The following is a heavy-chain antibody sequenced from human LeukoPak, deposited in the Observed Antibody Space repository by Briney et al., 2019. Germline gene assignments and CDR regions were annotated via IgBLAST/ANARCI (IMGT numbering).Heavy chain of an antibody. V-gene: IGHV3-30*02. CDR1: GFTFSSYG. D-gene: IGHD4-11*01. Sequence: GGSLRLSCAASGFTFSSYGMHWVRQAPGKGLEWVAFIRYDGSNKYYADSVKGRFTISRDNSKNTLYLQMNSLRAEDTAVYYCAKAARNPYSNPGGYWGQGTLVTVSS. CDR2: IRYDGSNK. J-gene: IGHJ4*02. CDR3: AKAARNPYSNPGGY.